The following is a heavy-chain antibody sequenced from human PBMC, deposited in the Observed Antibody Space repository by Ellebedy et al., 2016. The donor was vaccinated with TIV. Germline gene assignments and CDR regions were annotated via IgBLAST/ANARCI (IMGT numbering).Heavy chain of an antibody. J-gene: IGHJ2*01. D-gene: IGHD7-27*01. Sequence: PGGSLRLSCAASGFSFSNYAMSWVRQAPGKGLEWVSAISGSGMSTYYVDSGTGRFSITRDNSKEPFYLQMNRLTVEDTAVYYCAKDLANWGIRFFDLWGRGTLVTVSS. V-gene: IGHV3-23*01. CDR3: AKDLANWGIRFFDL. CDR2: ISGSGMST. CDR1: GFSFSNYA.